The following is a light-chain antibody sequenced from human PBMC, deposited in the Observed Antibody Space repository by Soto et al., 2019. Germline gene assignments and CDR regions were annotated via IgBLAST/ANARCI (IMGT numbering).Light chain of an antibody. V-gene: IGKV1-6*01. Sequence: IPVTLSPSPLSATMRDSRTSAGRTSQGIRSDLGWYKQKPGKVPKLLIYVASTLQSGVPSRFSGRGSGRDFTLTIRSLQPEDFTTYYCHLDSAYFWRFG. CDR2: VAS. CDR1: QGIRSD. CDR3: HLDSAYFWR. J-gene: IGKJ2*01.